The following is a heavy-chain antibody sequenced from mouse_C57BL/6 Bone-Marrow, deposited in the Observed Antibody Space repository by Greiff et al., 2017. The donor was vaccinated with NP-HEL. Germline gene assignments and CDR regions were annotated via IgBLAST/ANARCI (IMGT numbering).Heavy chain of an antibody. J-gene: IGHJ4*01. CDR2: IDPNSGGT. CDR1: GYTFTSYW. V-gene: IGHV1-72*01. CDR3: TREAMDY. Sequence: QVQLKQPGAELVKPGASVKMSCKASGYTFTSYWMHWVKQRPGRGLEWIGRIDPNSGGTKYNEKFKSKATLTVDKPSITAYMQLSSLTSEDSAVYVSTREAMDYWGQGTAVTVSS.